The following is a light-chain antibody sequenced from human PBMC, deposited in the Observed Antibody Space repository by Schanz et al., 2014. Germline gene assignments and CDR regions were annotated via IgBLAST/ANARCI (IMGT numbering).Light chain of an antibody. CDR1: SSDVGVYNY. Sequence: QSALTQPPSASGSPGQSVTISCTGTSSDVGVYNYVSWYQQLPGKAPKLMIYEVSKRPSGVPDRFSGSKSGNTASLTVSGLQAEDEADYYCSSYAGSNNLGFGGGTKLTVL. CDR3: SSYAGSNNLG. CDR2: EVS. V-gene: IGLV2-8*01. J-gene: IGLJ2*01.